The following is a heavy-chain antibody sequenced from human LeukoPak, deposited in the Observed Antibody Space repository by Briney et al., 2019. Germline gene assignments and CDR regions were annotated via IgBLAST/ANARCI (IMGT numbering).Heavy chain of an antibody. Sequence: GGSLRLSCAASGFTFSSYAMHWVRQAPGKGLEWVAVISYDGSNKYYADSVKGRFTISRDNSKNTLYLQMNSLRAEDTAVYYCARAGLDGYNYDNWFDPWGKGTLVTVSS. CDR3: ARAGLDGYNYDNWFDP. V-gene: IGHV3-30*04. CDR1: GFTFSSYA. CDR2: ISYDGSNK. D-gene: IGHD5-24*01. J-gene: IGHJ5*02.